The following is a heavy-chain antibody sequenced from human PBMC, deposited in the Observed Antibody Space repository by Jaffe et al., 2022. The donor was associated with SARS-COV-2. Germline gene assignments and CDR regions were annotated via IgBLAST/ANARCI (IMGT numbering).Heavy chain of an antibody. D-gene: IGHD5-12*01. CDR2: ISGGGHNT. CDR1: GFTFSNYV. V-gene: IGHV3-23*01. J-gene: IGHJ3*02. CDR3: AKGGGYDPGNDAFDI. Sequence: DVQLLESGGGLVQPGGSLRLSCAASGFTFSNYVMNWVRRAPGRGLEWVAAISGGGHNTYYTDSVKGRFTIARDNSKNTHFLHMNSLGAEDTAIYYCAKGGGYDPGNDAFDIWGQGTMVTVSS.